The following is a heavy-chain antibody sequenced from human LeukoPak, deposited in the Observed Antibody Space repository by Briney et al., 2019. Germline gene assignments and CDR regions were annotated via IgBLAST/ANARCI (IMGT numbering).Heavy chain of an antibody. V-gene: IGHV3-53*01. CDR3: AKFGSPTVYYFDY. CDR2: IYSGGST. Sequence: GGSLRLSCAASGFTVSSNYMSWVRQAPGKGLEWVSVIYSGGSTYYADSVKGRFTISRDNSKNTLYLQMNSLRAEDTAVYYCAKFGSPTVYYFDYWGQGTLVTVSS. J-gene: IGHJ4*02. CDR1: GFTVSSNY. D-gene: IGHD2-15*01.